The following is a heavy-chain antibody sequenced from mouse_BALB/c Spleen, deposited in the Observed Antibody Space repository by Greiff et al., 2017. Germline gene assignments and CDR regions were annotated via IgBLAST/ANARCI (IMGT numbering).Heavy chain of an antibody. V-gene: IGHV5-12-2*01. CDR2: ISNGGGST. CDR1: GFTFSSYT. Sequence: DEQLVESGGGLVQPGGSLKLSCAASGFTFSSYTMSWVRQTPEKRLEWVAYISNGGGSTYYPDTVKGRFTISRDNAKNTLYLQMSSLKSEDTAMYDCARHDGDGYFDVWGAGTTVTVSS. CDR3: ARHDGDGYFDV. J-gene: IGHJ1*01. D-gene: IGHD2-13*01.